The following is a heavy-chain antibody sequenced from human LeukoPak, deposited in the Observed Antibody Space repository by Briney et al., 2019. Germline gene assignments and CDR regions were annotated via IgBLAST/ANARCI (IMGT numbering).Heavy chain of an antibody. CDR1: GFTVSFNY. V-gene: IGHV3-7*01. CDR2: INQDGSEK. Sequence: GGSLRLSCAASGFTVSFNYMSWVRQAPGKGLEWVANINQDGSEKYCVDSVKGRFTISRDNAKKSLYLQMNSLRAEDTAVYYCARDLIVGASHFDSWGQGTLVTVSS. D-gene: IGHD1-26*01. CDR3: ARDLIVGASHFDS. J-gene: IGHJ4*02.